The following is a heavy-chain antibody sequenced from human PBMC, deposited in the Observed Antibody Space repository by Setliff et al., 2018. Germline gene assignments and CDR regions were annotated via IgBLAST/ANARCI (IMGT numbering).Heavy chain of an antibody. Sequence: LRLSCGASGFTYNNCWVSWVRQAPGKGLEWLASINPDGSEKYYVDSVKGRFTISRDNAGNSLSLQMNSLRTEDTAVYYCFGAGTCSYWGQGTLVTVSS. D-gene: IGHD3-10*01. CDR3: FGAGTCSY. CDR1: GFTYNNCW. CDR2: INPDGSEK. V-gene: IGHV3-7*01. J-gene: IGHJ4*02.